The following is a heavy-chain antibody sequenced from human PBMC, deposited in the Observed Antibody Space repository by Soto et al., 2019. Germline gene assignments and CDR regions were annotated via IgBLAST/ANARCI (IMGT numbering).Heavy chain of an antibody. CDR1: GYTFTSYG. CDR2: ISAYNGNT. Sequence: QVQLVQSGAEVKKPGASVKVSCKASGYTFTSYGISWVRQAPGQGLEWMGWISAYNGNTNYAQKLQGRVTMTTDTSTSTAYRELRSLRSDDTAVYYCARDPYYGSGSYWARWFDPWGQGTLVTVSS. J-gene: IGHJ5*02. D-gene: IGHD3-10*01. CDR3: ARDPYYGSGSYWARWFDP. V-gene: IGHV1-18*01.